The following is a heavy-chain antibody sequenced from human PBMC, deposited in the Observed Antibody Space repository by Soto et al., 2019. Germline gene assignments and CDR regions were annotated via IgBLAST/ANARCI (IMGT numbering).Heavy chain of an antibody. D-gene: IGHD3-22*01. CDR3: ANGRGGYYDSSGYYYVSGSGANAFDI. Sequence: ASVKVSCKASGYTFTSYYMHWVRQAPGQGLEWMGWINPNSGGTNYAQKFQGWVTMTRDTSISTAYMELSRLRSDDTAVYYCANGRGGYYDSSGYYYVSGSGANAFDIWGQGTMVTVSS. CDR1: GYTFTSYY. J-gene: IGHJ3*02. V-gene: IGHV1-2*04. CDR2: INPNSGGT.